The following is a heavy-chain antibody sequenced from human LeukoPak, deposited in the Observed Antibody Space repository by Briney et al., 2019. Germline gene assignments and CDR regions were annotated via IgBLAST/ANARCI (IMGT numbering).Heavy chain of an antibody. V-gene: IGHV3-49*04. D-gene: IGHD2-15*01. CDR2: IRSKTYGGTT. J-gene: IGHJ4*02. CDR3: VRDSDSVVVTAPFDY. Sequence: GGSLRLSCTASGFNFGDYAMSWVRKAPGKGLEWVSFIRSKTYGGTTEYAASVQGRITISRDDSKRIVYLRMNRLKTEDTALYYCVRDSDSVVVTAPFDYWGRGTLVTVSS. CDR1: GFNFGDYA.